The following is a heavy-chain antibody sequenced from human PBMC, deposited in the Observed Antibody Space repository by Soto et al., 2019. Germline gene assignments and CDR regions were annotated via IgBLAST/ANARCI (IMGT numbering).Heavy chain of an antibody. D-gene: IGHD3-22*01. J-gene: IGHJ4*02. CDR1: GYTFTSYY. Sequence: ASVKVSCKASGYTFTSYYMHWVRQAPGQGLEWMGIINPSGGSTSYAQKFQGRVTRTRDTSTSEVYRELSSLRSEDTAVYYCFMIGARGFESWGQGRLVTVSS. V-gene: IGHV1-46*01. CDR3: FMIGARGFES. CDR2: INPSGGST.